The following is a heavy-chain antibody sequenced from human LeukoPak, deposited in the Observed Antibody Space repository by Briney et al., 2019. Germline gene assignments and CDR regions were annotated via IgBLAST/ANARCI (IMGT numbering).Heavy chain of an antibody. CDR3: ERGPIAASPTDY. J-gene: IGHJ4*02. Sequence: PSETLSLTCTVSGGSISSSSYYWGWIRQPPGKGLEWIGSIYYRGSTYYSPSLKSRVTISVDTSKNQFSLKLSSVTAADTAVYYCERGPIAASPTDYWGQGTLVTVSS. V-gene: IGHV4-39*01. CDR1: GGSISSSSYY. CDR2: IYYRGST. D-gene: IGHD6-6*01.